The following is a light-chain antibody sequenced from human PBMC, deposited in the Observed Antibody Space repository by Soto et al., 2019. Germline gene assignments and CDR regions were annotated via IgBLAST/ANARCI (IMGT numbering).Light chain of an antibody. CDR2: QVT. CDR3: SSYTDSSNDV. CDR1: SSDLAIYNY. Sequence: QSVLTQPASVSGSPGQSITISCTGTSSDLAIYNYVSWYQQQPGKAPKLMIYQVTKRPSGVSNRFSGSRSGNTASLTISGLQAEDEADYYCSSYTDSSNDVFGTGTKVTVL. V-gene: IGLV2-14*01. J-gene: IGLJ1*01.